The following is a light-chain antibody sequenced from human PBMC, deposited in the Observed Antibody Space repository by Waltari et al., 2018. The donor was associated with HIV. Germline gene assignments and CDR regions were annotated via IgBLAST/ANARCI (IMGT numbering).Light chain of an antibody. CDR3: VLYMGTGIWV. J-gene: IGLJ3*02. Sequence: QTVVTQEPSFSVSPGGTVTLTCGLSSGSVSTSYYHSWYQQTPGQAPRTLIHSTNTRSSGVPDRFSGSILGNKAALTITGAQEDDESDYYCVLYMGTGIWVFGGGTKLTVL. CDR1: SGSVSTSYY. CDR2: STN. V-gene: IGLV8-61*01.